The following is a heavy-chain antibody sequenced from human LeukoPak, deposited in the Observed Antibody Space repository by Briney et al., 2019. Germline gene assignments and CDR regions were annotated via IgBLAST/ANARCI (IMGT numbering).Heavy chain of an antibody. Sequence: GGSLRLSCAASGFTFSSYSMNWVRQAAGKGLEWVSSISSSSSYIYYADSVKGRFTISRDNAKNSLYLQMNSLRAEDTAVYYCAREESYYDSSGDRFDYWGQGTLVTVSS. CDR1: GFTFSSYS. CDR3: AREESYYDSSGDRFDY. J-gene: IGHJ4*02. CDR2: ISSSSSYI. V-gene: IGHV3-21*01. D-gene: IGHD3-22*01.